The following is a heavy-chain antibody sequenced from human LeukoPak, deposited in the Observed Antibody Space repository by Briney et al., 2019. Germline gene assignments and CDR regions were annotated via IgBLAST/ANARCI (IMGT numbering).Heavy chain of an antibody. CDR1: GYSLTELS. CDR3: ATRLGEFSSRDAFNI. D-gene: IGHD3-16*02. V-gene: IGHV1-24*01. J-gene: IGHJ3*02. CDR2: FSPGDGET. Sequence: ASVKVSCKVSGYSLTELSMHWVRQAPGKGLEWVGGFSPGDGETIYAQRFQGRVTMTEATSTDTANMELRSLTYEDTAVYYCATRLGEFSSRDAFNIWGQGTMVTVSS.